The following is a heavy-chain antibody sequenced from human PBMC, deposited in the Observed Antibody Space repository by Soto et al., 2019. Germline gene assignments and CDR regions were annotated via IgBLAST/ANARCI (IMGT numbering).Heavy chain of an antibody. CDR1: GFTFSSYD. V-gene: IGHV3-13*01. CDR2: IGTAGDT. CDR3: ARGITMVRGYYYYGMDV. Sequence: EVQLVESGGGLVQPGGSLRLSCAASGFTFSSYDMNWVRQATGKGLEWVSAIGTAGDTYYPGSVKGRFTISRENAKNSLYLQMNSLRAEDTAVYYCARGITMVRGYYYYGMDVWGQGTTVTVSS. D-gene: IGHD3-10*01. J-gene: IGHJ6*02.